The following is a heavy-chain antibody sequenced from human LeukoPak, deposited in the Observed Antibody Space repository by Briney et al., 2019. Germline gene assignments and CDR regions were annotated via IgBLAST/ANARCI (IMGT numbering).Heavy chain of an antibody. D-gene: IGHD2-2*01. Sequence: PGGSLRLSCAASGFTFSSYAMSWVRQAPEKGLEWVSAISGSGGSTYYADSVKGRFTISRDNSKKMLYLQMNSLRAEATAVYYCAKFIENIVVVPAARGHYGMDVWGQGTTVTVSS. J-gene: IGHJ6*02. CDR1: GFTFSSYA. CDR3: AKFIENIVVVPAARGHYGMDV. V-gene: IGHV3-23*01. CDR2: ISGSGGST.